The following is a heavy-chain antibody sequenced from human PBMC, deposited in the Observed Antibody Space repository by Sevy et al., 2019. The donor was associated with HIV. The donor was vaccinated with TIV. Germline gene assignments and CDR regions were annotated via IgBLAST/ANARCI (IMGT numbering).Heavy chain of an antibody. Sequence: SETLSLTCTVSGGSISSYYWSWIRQPPGKGLEWIGYIYYSGSTNYNPSLKSRVTISVDTSKNQFSLKLSSVTAADTAVYYCARRSRYCSSTSCREGYYYYMDVWGTGTTVTVSS. D-gene: IGHD2-2*01. CDR1: GGSISSYY. CDR3: ARRSRYCSSTSCREGYYYYMDV. CDR2: IYYSGST. V-gene: IGHV4-59*01. J-gene: IGHJ6*03.